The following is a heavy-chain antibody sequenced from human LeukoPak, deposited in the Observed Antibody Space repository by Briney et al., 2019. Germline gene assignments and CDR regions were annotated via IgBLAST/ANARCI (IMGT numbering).Heavy chain of an antibody. CDR3: AKGNVGVTMVRGKYYFDY. V-gene: IGHV3-23*01. CDR2: ISGSGGST. Sequence: GSLRLSCAASEFTFSSYAMSWVRQAPGKGLEWVSAISGSGGSTYYADSVKGRFTISRDNSKNTLYLQMNSLRAEDTAVYYCAKGNVGVTMVRGKYYFDYWGQGTLVTVSS. J-gene: IGHJ4*02. D-gene: IGHD3-10*01. CDR1: EFTFSSYA.